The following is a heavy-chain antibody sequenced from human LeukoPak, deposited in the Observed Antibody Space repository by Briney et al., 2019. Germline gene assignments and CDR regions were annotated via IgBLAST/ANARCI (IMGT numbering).Heavy chain of an antibody. Sequence: PGGSLRLSCAASGFTFINYEMNWGRQAPGKGLEWVSYITTSGRTINYADSVKGRFTISRDNAKNSVFLQMSSLRAEDTAIYYCTRGSTSWYYFDYWGQGSLVTVSS. D-gene: IGHD2-2*01. V-gene: IGHV3-48*03. CDR1: GFTFINYE. J-gene: IGHJ4*02. CDR2: ITTSGRTI. CDR3: TRGSTSWYYFDY.